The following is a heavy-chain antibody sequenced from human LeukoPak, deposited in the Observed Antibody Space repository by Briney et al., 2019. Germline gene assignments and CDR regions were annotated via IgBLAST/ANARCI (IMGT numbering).Heavy chain of an antibody. V-gene: IGHV4-61*05. Sequence: PSETLSLTCTVSGGSISSSSYYWGWIRQPPGKGLEWIGYIYYSGSTNYNPSLKSRVTISVDRSKNQFSLKLSSVTAADTAVYYCAREGRGYSSSWGLDYWGQGTLVTVSS. CDR3: AREGRGYSSSWGLDY. CDR1: GGSISSSSYY. J-gene: IGHJ4*02. CDR2: IYYSGST. D-gene: IGHD6-13*01.